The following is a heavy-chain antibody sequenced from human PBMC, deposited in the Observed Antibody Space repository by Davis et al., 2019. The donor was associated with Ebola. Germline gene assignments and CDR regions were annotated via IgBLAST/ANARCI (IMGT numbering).Heavy chain of an antibody. CDR2: IYPGDSDT. V-gene: IGHV5-51*01. J-gene: IGHJ6*02. D-gene: IGHD4/OR15-4a*01. CDR1: GYSLTTNW. CDR3: ARSGDFGNKLSYYYYGMDV. Sequence: GESLKIPCQGSGYSLTTNWIGWVRQMPGKGLEWMGIIYPGDSDTRYSPSFQGQVTISADKSISTAYLQWSSLKSSDSAVYFCARSGDFGNKLSYYYYGMDVWGQGTTVTVSS.